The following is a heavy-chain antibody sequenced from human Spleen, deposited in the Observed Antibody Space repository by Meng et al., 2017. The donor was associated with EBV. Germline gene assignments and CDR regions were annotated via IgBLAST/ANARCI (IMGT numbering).Heavy chain of an antibody. CDR1: GFLLSTSGVG. CDR2: IYWGDDK. J-gene: IGHJ5*01. V-gene: IGHV2-5*02. Sequence: ITLKESGPTHVKPTQTLKLTCTFSGFLLSTSGVGVGWFCQPPGKALEWLALIYWGDDKRYNPALKSRVTITRGTSEKQVVLTMTNMDHVDTATYYCAHTYQLLTAFDSWGQGTLVTVSS. CDR3: AHTYQLLTAFDS. D-gene: IGHD2-2*01.